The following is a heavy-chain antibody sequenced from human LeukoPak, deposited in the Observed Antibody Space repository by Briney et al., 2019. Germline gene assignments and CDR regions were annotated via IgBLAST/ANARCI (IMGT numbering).Heavy chain of an antibody. Sequence: GGSLRLSCAASGFTFSSYAMSSVRQAPGKGLEWVSLISGSSGSTYYADSVKGRFTMSKDNSKNTLYLQMNSLRAEDTAVYYCAKLGIAVAKRFDPWGQGTLVTVSS. J-gene: IGHJ5*02. CDR3: AKLGIAVAKRFDP. V-gene: IGHV3-23*01. CDR1: GFTFSSYA. CDR2: ISGSSGST. D-gene: IGHD6-13*01.